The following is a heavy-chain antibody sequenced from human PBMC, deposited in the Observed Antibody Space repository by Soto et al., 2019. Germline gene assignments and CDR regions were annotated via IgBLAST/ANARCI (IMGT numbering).Heavy chain of an antibody. D-gene: IGHD3-16*01. CDR3: ATDAVWGSWRFDY. V-gene: IGHV3-15*07. CDR1: GFTFTNAW. Sequence: PGGSLRLSCAASAASGFTFTNAWMIWVRQAPGKGLEWVGRIKSKGGGGTTDYAAPVKGRFTISRDESGNTLYLQMSSLKSEDSAVYYCATDAVWGSWRFDYWGQGTLVTVSS. CDR2: IKSKGGGGTT. J-gene: IGHJ4*02.